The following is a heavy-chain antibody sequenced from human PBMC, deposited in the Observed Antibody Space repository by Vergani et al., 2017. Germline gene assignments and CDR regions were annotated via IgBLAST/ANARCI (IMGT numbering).Heavy chain of an antibody. V-gene: IGHV4-31*03. CDR1: GGSISSGGYY. CDR3: AREKGVGARWYFDL. D-gene: IGHD1-26*01. CDR2: IYYSGST. Sequence: QVQLQESGPGLVKPSQTLSLTCTVSGGSISSGGYYWSWIRQHPGKGLEWIGYIYYSGSTNYNPSLKSRVTISVDKSKNQFSLKLSSVTAADTAVYYCAREKGVGARWYFDLWGRGTLVTVSS. J-gene: IGHJ2*01.